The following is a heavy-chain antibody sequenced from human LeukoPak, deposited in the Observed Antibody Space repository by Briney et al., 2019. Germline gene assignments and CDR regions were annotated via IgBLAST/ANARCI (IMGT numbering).Heavy chain of an antibody. V-gene: IGHV3-23*01. CDR2: MSGSGGHM. J-gene: IGHJ4*02. Sequence: GGSLRLSCAASGFTVSSNYMSWVRQAPGKGPEWVSAMSGSGGHMYYTDSVKGLFTISRDNSKNTLYLQMNSLRAEDTAVYYCAKVVDYYDSLDYFDYWGQGTLVTVSS. CDR1: GFTVSSNY. CDR3: AKVVDYYDSLDYFDY. D-gene: IGHD3-22*01.